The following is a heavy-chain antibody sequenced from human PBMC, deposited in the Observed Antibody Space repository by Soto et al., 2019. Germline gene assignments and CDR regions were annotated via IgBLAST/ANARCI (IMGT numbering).Heavy chain of an antibody. V-gene: IGHV3-23*01. Sequence: GGSLRLSCAASGFTFSSYAMSWVRQAPGKGLEWVSAISGSGGSTYYADSVKGRFTISRDNSKNTLYLQMNSLRAEDTAVYYYVKSGGYNYGYQETDYWGQGTLVPVSS. J-gene: IGHJ4*02. CDR2: ISGSGGST. CDR3: VKSGGYNYGYQETDY. D-gene: IGHD5-18*01. CDR1: GFTFSSYA.